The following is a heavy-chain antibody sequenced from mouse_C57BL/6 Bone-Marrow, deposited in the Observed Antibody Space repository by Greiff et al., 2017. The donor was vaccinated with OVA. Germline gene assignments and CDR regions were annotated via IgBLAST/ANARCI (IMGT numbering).Heavy chain of an antibody. CDR3: ARQGYGSKTFAY. CDR2: ISGGGGNT. V-gene: IGHV5-9*01. D-gene: IGHD1-1*01. CDR1: GFTFSSYT. J-gene: IGHJ3*01. Sequence: EVHLVESGGGLVKPGGSLTLSCAASGFTFSSYTMSWVRQTPEKRLEWVATISGGGGNTYYPDSVKGRFTLSRDNAKNTLYLQMSSLRSEDTALYYCARQGYGSKTFAYWGQGTLVTVSA.